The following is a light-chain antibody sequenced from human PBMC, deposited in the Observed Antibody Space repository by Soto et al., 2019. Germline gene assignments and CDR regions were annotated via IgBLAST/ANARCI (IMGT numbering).Light chain of an antibody. J-gene: IGKJ1*01. CDR1: QSVSSIY. CDR2: GAS. Sequence: EIVLTQSPGALSLSPVERATLSCRASQSVSSIYLAWYQQKPGQAPRLLIYGASSRAAGVPDRFSGSGSGTDFTLTISRLEPEDFALYYCHQYGGSPGTLGQGTKVDIK. V-gene: IGKV3-20*01. CDR3: HQYGGSPGT.